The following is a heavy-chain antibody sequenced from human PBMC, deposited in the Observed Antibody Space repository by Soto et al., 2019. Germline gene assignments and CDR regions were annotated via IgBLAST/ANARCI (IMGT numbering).Heavy chain of an antibody. CDR3: ARHWYVDIVATTAIDY. J-gene: IGHJ4*02. Sequence: PSETLSLTCTVSGGSISSSSYYWGWIRQPPGKGLEWIGSIYYSGSTYYNPSLKSRVTISVDTSKNQFSLKLSSVTAADTAVYYCARHWYVDIVATTAIDYWGQGTLV. CDR2: IYYSGST. V-gene: IGHV4-39*01. CDR1: GGSISSSSYY. D-gene: IGHD5-12*01.